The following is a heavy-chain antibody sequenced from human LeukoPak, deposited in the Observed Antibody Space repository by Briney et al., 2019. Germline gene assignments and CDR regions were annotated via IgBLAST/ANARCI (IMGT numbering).Heavy chain of an antibody. Sequence: GGSLRLSRAASGFTFSSYSMNWVRQAPGKGLEWVSSISSSSSYIYYADSVKGRFTISRDNAKNSLHLQMNSLRAEDTAVYYRASTYGSGSYYPLLFDYWGQGTLVTVSS. CDR1: GFTFSSYS. CDR2: ISSSSSYI. D-gene: IGHD3-10*01. J-gene: IGHJ4*02. CDR3: ASTYGSGSYYPLLFDY. V-gene: IGHV3-21*01.